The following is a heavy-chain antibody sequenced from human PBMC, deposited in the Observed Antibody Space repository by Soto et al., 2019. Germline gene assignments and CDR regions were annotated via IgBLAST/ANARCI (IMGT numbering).Heavy chain of an antibody. V-gene: IGHV4-30-2*01. J-gene: IGHJ4*02. CDR3: ARAERNYYGSGAHEY. Sequence: QLQLQESGSGLVKPSQTLSLTCAVSGVSISSSGYFWSWIRQPPGKGLEWIGYIYHSGSTHYNPSLKSRVTISVDKSNNQFSLRLSSVTAADTAVYYGARAERNYYGSGAHEYWGQGTLVTVSS. CDR2: IYHSGST. CDR1: GVSISSSGYF. D-gene: IGHD3-10*01.